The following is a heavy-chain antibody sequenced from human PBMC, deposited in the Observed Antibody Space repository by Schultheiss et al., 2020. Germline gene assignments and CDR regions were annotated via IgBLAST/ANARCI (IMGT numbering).Heavy chain of an antibody. V-gene: IGHV3-74*01. D-gene: IGHD3-16*01. CDR3: ARGRGPTYFDY. Sequence: GGSLRLSCAASGFTFSNYWMHWVRQAPGKGLVWVSRINTDGSSTIYADSVKGRFIISRDNAKNTLYLQMNSLRAEDTAVYYCARGRGPTYFDYWGQGTLVTVSS. J-gene: IGHJ4*02. CDR1: GFTFSNYW. CDR2: INTDGSST.